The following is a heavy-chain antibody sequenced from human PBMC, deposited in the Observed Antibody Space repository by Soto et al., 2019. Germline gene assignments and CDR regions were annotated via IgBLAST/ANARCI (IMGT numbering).Heavy chain of an antibody. CDR2: IYYSGST. V-gene: IGHV4-31*03. J-gene: IGHJ4*02. CDR1: GGSSSRGGYY. D-gene: IGHD1-1*01. Sequence: SETLSLTCTVAGGSSSRGGYYWSWIRQHPGKGLEWIGYIYYSGSTYYNPSLKSRVTISVDTSKNQFSLKLSSVTAADTAVYYCARWIEFQTIDYWGQGTLVTVSS. CDR3: ARWIEFQTIDY.